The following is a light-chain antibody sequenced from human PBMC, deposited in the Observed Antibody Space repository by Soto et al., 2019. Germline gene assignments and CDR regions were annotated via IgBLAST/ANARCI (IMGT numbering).Light chain of an antibody. CDR1: QSISTY. V-gene: IGKV1-39*01. CDR3: EQRYSTPQVT. J-gene: IGKJ4*01. CDR2: KAS. Sequence: DIQMTQSPSSLSASVGDRVTITCRASQSISTYLSWYQQKPGKAPNLLIYKASSLEGGVPSRFSGSGSGTEFTLTISSLQPEDFATYYCEQRYSTPQVTFGGGTKVEIE.